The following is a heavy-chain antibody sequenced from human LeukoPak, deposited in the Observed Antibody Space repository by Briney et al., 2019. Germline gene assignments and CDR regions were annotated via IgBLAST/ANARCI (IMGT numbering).Heavy chain of an antibody. CDR2: FVLEDGET. V-gene: IGHV1-24*01. Sequence: GASVKVSCKVSGYTFTELSMHRVRQTPGKGLEWLGGFVLEDGETIYAQKFQGRVTMTEDTSTDTAYMELSSLRSEDTAVYYCAAGLVGALIDYWGQGTLVTVSS. D-gene: IGHD1-26*01. J-gene: IGHJ4*02. CDR3: AAGLVGALIDY. CDR1: GYTFTELS.